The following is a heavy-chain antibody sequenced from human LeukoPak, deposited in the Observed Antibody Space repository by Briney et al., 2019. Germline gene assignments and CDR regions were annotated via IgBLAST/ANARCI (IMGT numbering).Heavy chain of an antibody. CDR3: ARIGLGLLLPAKGGADY. J-gene: IGHJ4*02. CDR1: GYTFTDYY. Sequence: ASVKVSCKASGYTFTDYYMHWVRQAPGQGLEWMGWIHPHSGATRYAPKFQGRVTLTRDTSISTVSMELSRLRSDDTAVYYCARIGLGLLLPAKGGADYWGQGTLVTASS. D-gene: IGHD2/OR15-2a*01. V-gene: IGHV1-2*02. CDR2: IHPHSGAT.